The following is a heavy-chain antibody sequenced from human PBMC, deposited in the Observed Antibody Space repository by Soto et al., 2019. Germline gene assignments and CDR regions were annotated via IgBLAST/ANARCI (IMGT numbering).Heavy chain of an antibody. CDR3: ARDHPGVSGYEKRPFDY. CDR2: IIPIFGTA. V-gene: IGHV1-69*01. Sequence: QVQLVQSGAEVKKPGSSVKVSCKASGGTFSSYAISWVRQAPGQGVEWMGGIIPIFGTANYAQKFQGRVTITADESTSPAYMELSSLRSEDTAVYYCARDHPGVSGYEKRPFDYWGQGTLVTVSS. CDR1: GGTFSSYA. D-gene: IGHD5-12*01. J-gene: IGHJ4*02.